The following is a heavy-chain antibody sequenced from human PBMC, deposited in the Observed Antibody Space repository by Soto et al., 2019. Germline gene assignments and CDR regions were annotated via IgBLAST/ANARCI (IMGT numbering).Heavy chain of an antibody. CDR2: IYYSGST. CDR1: GGSISSGGYY. J-gene: IGHJ5*02. Sequence: QVQLQESGPGLVKPSQTLSLTCTVSGGSISSGGYYWSWIRQHPGKGLEWIGYIYYSGSTYYNPYLKSRVTISVDTSKNQFSLKLSSVTAADTAVYYCARAPTTVTTVAWFDPWGQGTLVTVSS. CDR3: ARAPTTVTTVAWFDP. V-gene: IGHV4-31*03. D-gene: IGHD4-17*01.